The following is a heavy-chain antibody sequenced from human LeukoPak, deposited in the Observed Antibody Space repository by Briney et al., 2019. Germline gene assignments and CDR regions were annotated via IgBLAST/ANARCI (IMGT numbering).Heavy chain of an antibody. Sequence: GGSLRLSCAASGFTVSSNYMSGVRQAPGKGLEWVSVIYSGGTTYYADSVKGRFTISRDNSKNTLYLQMNSLRAEDTAVYYCARDVPPKYCTNGVCSYWGQGTLVTVSS. V-gene: IGHV3-66*01. CDR3: ARDVPPKYCTNGVCSY. D-gene: IGHD2-8*01. CDR1: GFTVSSNY. CDR2: IYSGGTT. J-gene: IGHJ4*02.